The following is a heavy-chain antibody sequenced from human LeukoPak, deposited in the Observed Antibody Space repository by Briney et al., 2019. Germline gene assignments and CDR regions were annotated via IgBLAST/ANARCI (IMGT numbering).Heavy chain of an antibody. J-gene: IGHJ5*02. D-gene: IGHD5-18*01. V-gene: IGHV4-31*03. Sequence: SETLSLTCTVSGGSISSGGYYWSWIRQHPGKGLEWIAYIYYSGSTYYNPSLKSRFTISVDTSKNQFSLKLSSVTAADTAVYYCAKGYSYGTGYNWFDPWGQGTLVTVSS. CDR1: GGSISSGGYY. CDR3: AKGYSYGTGYNWFDP. CDR2: IYYSGST.